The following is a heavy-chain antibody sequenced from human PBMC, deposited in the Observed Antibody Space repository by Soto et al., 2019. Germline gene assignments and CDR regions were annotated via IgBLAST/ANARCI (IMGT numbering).Heavy chain of an antibody. J-gene: IGHJ4*02. CDR3: AAYRRIVGTSGDFDF. CDR1: ANTLTELT. Sequence: ASVKVSSKVPANTLTELTIDWLRPAPAKGLEWMGRSTHEEGEPLYTHKLQGRVSMTEDPFTDTAYLELSSLRPEDTAAYICAAYRRIVGTSGDFDFWGQGTLVTVSS. CDR2: STHEEGEP. D-gene: IGHD1-26*01. V-gene: IGHV1-24*01.